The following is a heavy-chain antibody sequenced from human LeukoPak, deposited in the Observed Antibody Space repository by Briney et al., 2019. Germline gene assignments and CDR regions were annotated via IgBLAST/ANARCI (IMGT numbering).Heavy chain of an antibody. V-gene: IGHV4-31*03. CDR1: GGSISSGGYY. J-gene: IGHJ5*02. Sequence: SETLSLTCTVSGGSISSGGYYWSWIRQHPGKGLEWIGYIYYSGSTYYNPSLKSRVTISVDTAKNQFSLKLSSVNAADTAVYYCARRPAGYSSRRADNWCDPWGQGTLVTVSS. CDR2: IYYSGST. D-gene: IGHD6-13*01. CDR3: ARRPAGYSSRRADNWCDP.